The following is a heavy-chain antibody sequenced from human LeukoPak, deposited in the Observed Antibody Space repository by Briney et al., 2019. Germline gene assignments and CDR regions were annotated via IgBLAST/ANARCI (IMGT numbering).Heavy chain of an antibody. Sequence: GASVKVSCKASGGTFSNYVISRVRQAPGQGLEWMGGIIPIFGTANYAQKFQGRVTITADESTSTAYMEVSSLRSEDTAVYYCARGQYYYGSGSYYPNDYYHNMDVWGKGTTVTISS. V-gene: IGHV1-69*13. CDR2: IIPIFGTA. J-gene: IGHJ6*03. CDR3: ARGQYYYGSGSYYPNDYYHNMDV. D-gene: IGHD3-10*01. CDR1: GGTFSNYV.